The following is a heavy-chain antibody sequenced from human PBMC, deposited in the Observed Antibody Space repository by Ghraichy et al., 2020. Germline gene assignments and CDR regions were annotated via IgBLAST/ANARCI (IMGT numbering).Heavy chain of an antibody. V-gene: IGHV3-30*02. CDR1: GFTFDNYG. D-gene: IGHD6-6*01. CDR3: ANLAYSRSSGLHDYYYMDV. CDR2: IRYNGDTK. J-gene: IGHJ6*03. Sequence: GGSLRLSCAASGFTFDNYGMHWVRQAPGKGLEWVAFIRYNGDTKYYVGSVKGRFTISRDNSKNTLYLQMNSLRADDTAVYYCANLAYSRSSGLHDYYYMDVWGKGTTVTVSS.